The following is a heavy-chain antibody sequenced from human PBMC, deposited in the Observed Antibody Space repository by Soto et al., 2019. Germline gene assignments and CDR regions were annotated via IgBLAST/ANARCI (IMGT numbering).Heavy chain of an antibody. J-gene: IGHJ4*02. D-gene: IGHD6-6*01. Sequence: GGSLRLSCAASGFTFTSHAMHWVRQAPGKGLEWVSSISTSIDATYYADSVKGRFTISRDDSKNTLYLQMNSLRAEDSAVYYCAKDRTVAARNFDYWGQGTQVTSPQ. CDR1: GFTFTSHA. V-gene: IGHV3-23*01. CDR3: AKDRTVAARNFDY. CDR2: ISTSIDAT.